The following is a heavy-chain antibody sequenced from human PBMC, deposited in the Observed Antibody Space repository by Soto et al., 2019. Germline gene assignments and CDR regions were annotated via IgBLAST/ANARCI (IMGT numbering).Heavy chain of an antibody. CDR1: GGTFSSYA. Sequence: ASVKVSCKASGGTFSSYAISWGRQAPGQGLEWMGGIIPIFGTANYAQKFQGRVTITADESTSTAYMELSSLRSEDTAVYYCARAEVTTGYRTYYYYGMDVWGQGTTVTVSS. CDR3: ARAEVTTGYRTYYYYGMDV. J-gene: IGHJ6*02. V-gene: IGHV1-69*13. D-gene: IGHD4-4*01. CDR2: IIPIFGTA.